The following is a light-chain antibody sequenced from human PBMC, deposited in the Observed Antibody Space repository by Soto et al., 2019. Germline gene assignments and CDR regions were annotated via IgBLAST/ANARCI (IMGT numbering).Light chain of an antibody. CDR1: QGISNH. J-gene: IGKJ1*01. V-gene: IGKV1-27*01. CDR3: QEYNRAPRT. Sequence: DIQMTQSPASLSASVGDRVTITCRASQGISNHLVWYQQKPGEVPNLLIYAASTLQSGVPSRFSGSGSGTDFTLTISSLQPEDVATYYCQEYNRAPRTFGQGTKVEIK. CDR2: AAS.